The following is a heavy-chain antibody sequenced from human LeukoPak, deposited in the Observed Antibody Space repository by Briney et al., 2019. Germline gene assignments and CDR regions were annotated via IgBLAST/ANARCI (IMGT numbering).Heavy chain of an antibody. CDR3: AKDWALLGFGELLGYFDY. CDR2: ISWNSGSI. V-gene: IGHV3-9*01. CDR1: GFTFDDYA. D-gene: IGHD3-10*01. Sequence: PGRSLRLSCAASGFTFDDYAMHWARQAPGKGLEWVSGISWNSGSIGYADSVKGRFTISRDNAKNSLYLQMNSLRAEDTALYYCAKDWALLGFGELLGYFDYWGQGTLVTVSS. J-gene: IGHJ4*02.